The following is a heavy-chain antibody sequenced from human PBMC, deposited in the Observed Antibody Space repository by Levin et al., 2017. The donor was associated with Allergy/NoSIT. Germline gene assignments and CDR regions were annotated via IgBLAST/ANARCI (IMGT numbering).Heavy chain of an antibody. Sequence: HPGGSLRLSXAAWGSALGGDRWDWVGQAPGKGLVWVSRMNGDGSSTDYADSVKGRFTISRDNAKNTLYLQMNSLRAEDTAVYYCVRDSSASYWGQGTLVTVSS. D-gene: IGHD3-22*01. CDR3: VRDSSASY. J-gene: IGHJ4*02. CDR1: GSALGGDR. V-gene: IGHV3-74*01. CDR2: MNGDGSST.